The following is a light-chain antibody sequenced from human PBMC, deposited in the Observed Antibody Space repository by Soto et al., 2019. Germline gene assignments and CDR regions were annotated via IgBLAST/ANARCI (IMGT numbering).Light chain of an antibody. CDR2: DTS. Sequence: EIVLTQSPATLSLSPGERATLSCRASQSVGGFLAWYRQKSAQAPRLLIYDTSKRATGIPARFSGSGSGTDFTLTISSLEPEDFAIYHCQHRSNWPPLYTFGQGTKLEIK. V-gene: IGKV3-11*01. CDR3: QHRSNWPPLYT. J-gene: IGKJ2*01. CDR1: QSVGGF.